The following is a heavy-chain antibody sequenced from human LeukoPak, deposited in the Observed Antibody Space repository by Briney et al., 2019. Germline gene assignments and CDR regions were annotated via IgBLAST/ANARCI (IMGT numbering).Heavy chain of an antibody. CDR1: GYTFTSYA. J-gene: IGHJ6*03. CDR2: INAGNGNT. V-gene: IGHV1-3*01. CDR3: ARGDDYSNYNPNYYYYMDV. Sequence: ASVKVSCKASGYTFTSYAMHWVRQAPGQRLEWMGWINAGNGNTKYSQKFQGRVTITRDTSASTAYMELSSLRSEDTAVYYCARGDDYSNYNPNYYYYMDVWGKGTTVTVSS. D-gene: IGHD4-11*01.